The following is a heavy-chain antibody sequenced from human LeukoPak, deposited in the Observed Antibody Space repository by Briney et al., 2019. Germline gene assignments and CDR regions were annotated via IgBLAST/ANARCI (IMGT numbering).Heavy chain of an antibody. Sequence: GGSLRLSCAASGFTFSSYSMNWVRQAPGKGLEWVSYISSSSSTIYYADSVKGRFTISRDNAKNSLYLQMNNLRAEDTAVYYCARDSSMAVAGTDYWGQGTLVTVSS. V-gene: IGHV3-48*01. CDR2: ISSSSSTI. J-gene: IGHJ4*02. D-gene: IGHD6-19*01. CDR3: ARDSSMAVAGTDY. CDR1: GFTFSSYS.